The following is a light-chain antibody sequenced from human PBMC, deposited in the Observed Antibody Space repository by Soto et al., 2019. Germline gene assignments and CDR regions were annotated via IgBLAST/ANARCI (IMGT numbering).Light chain of an antibody. V-gene: IGLV2-14*01. Sequence: QSALTQPASVSGSPGQSIPISCTGTSSDVGGYNYVSWYQQHPGKAPKLMIYEVSNRPSGVSNRFSGSKSGNTASLTISGLQAEYEADYYCSSSTSRSTRVVGGGTKLTVL. J-gene: IGLJ2*01. CDR1: SSDVGGYNY. CDR3: SSSTSRSTRV. CDR2: EVS.